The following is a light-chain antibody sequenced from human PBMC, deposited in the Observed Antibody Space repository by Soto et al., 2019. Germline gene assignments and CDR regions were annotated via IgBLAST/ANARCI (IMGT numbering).Light chain of an antibody. CDR3: QQYVSSPYT. V-gene: IGKV3-20*01. J-gene: IGKJ2*01. Sequence: EIVLTQSPGTLSLSQGERATLSCRASQSVSSSYLAWYQQKPGQAPRLLNYGASIRATGIPDRFSGSGSGTDLTLTIRRMGPEDFAVYYCQQYVSSPYTFGQGTKLEL. CDR2: GAS. CDR1: QSVSSSY.